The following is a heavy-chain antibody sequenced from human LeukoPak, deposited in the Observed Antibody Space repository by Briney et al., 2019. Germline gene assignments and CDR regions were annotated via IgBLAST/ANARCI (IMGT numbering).Heavy chain of an antibody. CDR3: ARANCYSECRTTEYYFDY. CDR2: IYSGGST. Sequence: GGSLRLSCAASGFTVSSNYMSWVRQAPGKGLEWVSVIYSGGSTYYADSAKGRFTISRDNSKNTLYLQMNSLRAEDTAVYYCARANCYSECRTTEYYFDYWGQGTLVTVSS. D-gene: IGHD2-15*01. J-gene: IGHJ4*02. CDR1: GFTVSSNY. V-gene: IGHV3-53*01.